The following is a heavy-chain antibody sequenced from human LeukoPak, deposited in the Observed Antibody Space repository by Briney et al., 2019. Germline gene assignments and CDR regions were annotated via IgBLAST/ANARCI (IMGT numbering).Heavy chain of an antibody. Sequence: ASVKVSCKASGYTFTSYCMHWVRQAPGQGLEWMGIINPSGGSTSYAQKFQGRVTMTRDTSTSTVYMELSSLRSEDTAVYYCARDELLGYYSSGWQTIPDYWGQGTLVTVSS. CDR3: ARDELLGYYSSGWQTIPDY. V-gene: IGHV1-46*03. D-gene: IGHD6-19*01. CDR1: GYTFTSYC. CDR2: INPSGGST. J-gene: IGHJ4*02.